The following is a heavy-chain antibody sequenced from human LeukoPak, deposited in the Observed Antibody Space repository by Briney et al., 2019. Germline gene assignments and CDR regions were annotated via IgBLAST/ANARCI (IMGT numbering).Heavy chain of an antibody. CDR2: ISGSGGST. CDR3: ARGGIRGPHDAYDI. J-gene: IGHJ3*02. V-gene: IGHV3-23*01. CDR1: GFTFSSYA. D-gene: IGHD3-3*02. Sequence: GGSLRLSCAASGFTFSSYAMNWVRQAPAQGLEWVSAISGSGGSTYYADSVKGRFTISRDNSKNTLYLQMNSLRAEDMAVYYCARGGIRGPHDAYDIWGQGTVVTVSS.